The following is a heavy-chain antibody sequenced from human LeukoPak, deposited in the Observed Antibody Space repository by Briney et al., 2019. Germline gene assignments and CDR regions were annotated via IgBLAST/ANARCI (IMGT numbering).Heavy chain of an antibody. CDR1: GFKFDDYG. Sequence: GGSLRLSCAASGFKFDDYGMSWVRQAPGKGLEWVCDINWNGAWTGYADSVKGRFTISRDNAKNSLYLQMNSLRAEDTALYYCAGYYYDSSRGFDLWGQGTLVTVSS. J-gene: IGHJ5*02. CDR3: AGYYYDSSRGFDL. V-gene: IGHV3-20*04. CDR2: INWNGAWT. D-gene: IGHD3-22*01.